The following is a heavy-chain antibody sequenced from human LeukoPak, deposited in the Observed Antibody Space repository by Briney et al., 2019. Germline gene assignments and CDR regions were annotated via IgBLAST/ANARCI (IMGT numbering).Heavy chain of an antibody. Sequence: EGTLRLSCAASGFTFSGSAMHWVRQASGKGLEWVGRIRSKANSYATAYAASVKGRFTISRDDSKNTAYLQMNSLKTEDTAVYYCTRLGLGYGDSPWGQGTLVTVSS. CDR1: GFTFSGSA. CDR2: IRSKANSYAT. CDR3: TRLGLGYGDSP. V-gene: IGHV3-73*01. J-gene: IGHJ5*02. D-gene: IGHD4-17*01.